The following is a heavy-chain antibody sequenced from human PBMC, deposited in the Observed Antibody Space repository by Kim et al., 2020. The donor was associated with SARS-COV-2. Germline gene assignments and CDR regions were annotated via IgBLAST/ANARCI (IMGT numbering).Heavy chain of an antibody. J-gene: IGHJ6*02. CDR3: ARREHCGGDCTKSYSDYYAMDV. CDR2: FCPDDANT. Sequence: GESLKISCKGSGYSFTTYCIVWVRQMPGKGLEWMGIFCPDDANTRYSPSFQGQVTISVDKSISAAYLQWSSLKASDTAMYYCARREHCGGDCTKSYSDYYAMDVWGQGTTVTVSS. V-gene: IGHV5-51*01. D-gene: IGHD2-21*01. CDR1: GYSFTTYC.